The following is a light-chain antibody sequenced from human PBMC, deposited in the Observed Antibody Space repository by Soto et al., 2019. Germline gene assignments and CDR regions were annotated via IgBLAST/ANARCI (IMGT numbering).Light chain of an antibody. CDR3: RSYAGSYV. CDR1: SSDVGGYNY. Sequence: QSALTQPHSVSGSPGQSVTISCTGTSSDVGGYNYVSWYQQHPGKAPKLMIYDVSKRPSGVPDRFSGSKSGNTASLTISGLQAEDAADYYCRSYAGSYVFGTGTKLTVL. J-gene: IGLJ1*01. V-gene: IGLV2-11*01. CDR2: DVS.